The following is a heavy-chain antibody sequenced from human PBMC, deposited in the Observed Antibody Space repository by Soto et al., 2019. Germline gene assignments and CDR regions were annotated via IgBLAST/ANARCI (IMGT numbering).Heavy chain of an antibody. CDR2: STTGGGTS. J-gene: IGHJ5*02. CDR3: ARRGDSLSWYWFDP. V-gene: IGHV3-23*01. D-gene: IGHD6-13*01. Sequence: EVQLLESGGGLVQPGGSLRLSCAASGFALASHAMSWVRQARGKGLEWVSSSTTGGGTSYYADSVKGRFTISRDNSKNTLYLQMNSLRGEDAAVYYCARRGDSLSWYWFDPWGQGTLVTVSA. CDR1: GFALASHA.